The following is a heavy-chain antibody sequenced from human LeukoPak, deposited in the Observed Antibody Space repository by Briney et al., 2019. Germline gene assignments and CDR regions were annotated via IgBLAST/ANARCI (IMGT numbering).Heavy chain of an antibody. D-gene: IGHD2-21*02. J-gene: IGHJ4*02. Sequence: PGGSLRLSCAASGFTFSSYAMHWVRQAPGKGLEWVAVISYDGSNKYYADSVKGRFTISRDNSKNTLYLQMNSLRAEDTAVYYCARDICGGDCYSPVDYWGQGTLVTVSS. V-gene: IGHV3-30-3*01. CDR1: GFTFSSYA. CDR2: ISYDGSNK. CDR3: ARDICGGDCYSPVDY.